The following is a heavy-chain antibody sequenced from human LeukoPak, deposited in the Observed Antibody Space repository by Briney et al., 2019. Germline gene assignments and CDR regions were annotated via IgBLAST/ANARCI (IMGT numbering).Heavy chain of an antibody. V-gene: IGHV3-23*01. J-gene: IGHJ4*02. Sequence: GGSLRLSCAASGFTFSSYAMSWVRQAPGKGLEWVSAISGSGGSTYYADSVKGRFTISRDNSKNTLYLQMNSLRAEDTAVYYCAKDIRSSGRSKYSDYWGQGTLVTVSS. CDR1: GFTFSSYA. D-gene: IGHD6-19*01. CDR3: AKDIRSSGRSKYSDY. CDR2: ISGSGGST.